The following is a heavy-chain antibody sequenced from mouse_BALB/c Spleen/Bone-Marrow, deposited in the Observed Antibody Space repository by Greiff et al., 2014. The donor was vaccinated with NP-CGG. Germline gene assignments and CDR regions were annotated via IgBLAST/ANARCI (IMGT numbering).Heavy chain of an antibody. D-gene: IGHD1-1*01. Sequence: EVMLVESGAELVKPGASVKLSCTASGFNIKDTYMHWVKQRPEQGLEWIGGIDPANGNTKYDPKFQGKATITADTSSNTAYLQLSSLTSEDTAVYYCASYYYGSNSFAYWGQGTLVTVSA. CDR3: ASYYYGSNSFAY. CDR2: IDPANGNT. CDR1: GFNIKDTY. V-gene: IGHV14-3*02. J-gene: IGHJ3*01.